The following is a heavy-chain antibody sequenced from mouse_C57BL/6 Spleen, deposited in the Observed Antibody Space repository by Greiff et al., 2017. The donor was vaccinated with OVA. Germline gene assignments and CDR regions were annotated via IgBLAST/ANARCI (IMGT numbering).Heavy chain of an antibody. J-gene: IGHJ1*03. Sequence: VQLQQSGPELVKPGASVKISCKASGYAFSSSWMNWVKQRPGKGLEWIGRIYPGDGDTNYNGKFKGKATLTADKSSSTAYMQLSSLTSEDSAVYFCASLDGYYGYFDVWGTGTTVTVSS. CDR3: ASLDGYYGYFDV. V-gene: IGHV1-82*01. CDR1: GYAFSSSW. D-gene: IGHD2-3*01. CDR2: IYPGDGDT.